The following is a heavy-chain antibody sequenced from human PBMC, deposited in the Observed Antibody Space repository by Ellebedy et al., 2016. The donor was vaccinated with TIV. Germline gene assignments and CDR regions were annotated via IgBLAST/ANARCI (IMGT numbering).Heavy chain of an antibody. J-gene: IGHJ4*02. D-gene: IGHD3-10*01. V-gene: IGHV1-18*01. CDR2: ITNYNGDS. CDR3: ARKVWFGDSALAN. CDR1: GYAFTDYR. Sequence: AASVKVSCKVSGYAFTDYRIDWVRLAPGQGLEWMGWITNYNGDSDSVQKFQGRVTITADTSTNTAYMELRSLRSDDTAVYYCARKVWFGDSALANWGQGTLVTVSS.